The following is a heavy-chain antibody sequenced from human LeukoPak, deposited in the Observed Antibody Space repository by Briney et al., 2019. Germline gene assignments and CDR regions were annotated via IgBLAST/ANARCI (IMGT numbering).Heavy chain of an antibody. V-gene: IGHV1-2*02. Sequence: ASVKVSFKASGYTFTGYYMHWVRQAPGQGLEWMGWINPNSGGTNYAQKFQGRVTMTRDTSISTAYMELSRLRSDDTAVYDCARAYGDGDYWGQGTLVTVSS. CDR1: GYTFTGYY. CDR3: ARAYGDGDY. CDR2: INPNSGGT. D-gene: IGHD4-17*01. J-gene: IGHJ4*02.